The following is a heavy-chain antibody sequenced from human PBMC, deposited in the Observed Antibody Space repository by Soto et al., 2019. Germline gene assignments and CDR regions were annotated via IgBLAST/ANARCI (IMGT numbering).Heavy chain of an antibody. V-gene: IGHV2-5*02. CDR3: AHRVLRTVFGLVTTTASYFDF. CDR2: IYWDDDK. J-gene: IGHJ4*02. Sequence: QITLNESGPTVVRPTEPLTLTCRFSGFSLTTSGVGVGCIRQSPGKAPEWLALIYWDDDKRYSASLKSRLTITKDTSKNQVVLAVADLDPTDTATYYCAHRVLRTVFGLVTTTASYFDFWGQGTQVAVSS. D-gene: IGHD3-3*01. CDR1: GFSLTTSGVG.